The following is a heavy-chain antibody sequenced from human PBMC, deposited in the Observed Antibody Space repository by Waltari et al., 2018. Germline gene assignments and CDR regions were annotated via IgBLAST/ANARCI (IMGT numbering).Heavy chain of an antibody. CDR3: AREEIRYCSNCPGNWFDP. Sequence: EVQLVESGGGLVQPGGSMRLSCEASSGFTFTAYWMSWVRQAPGKGLEWVANIKQDGSEKYYVDSVKGRFTISRDNAKNSLYLQMNSLRVEDAAVYYCAREEIRYCSNCPGNWFDPWGQGTQVTVSS. CDR2: IKQDGSEK. V-gene: IGHV3-7*01. J-gene: IGHJ5*02. CDR1: GFTFTAYW. D-gene: IGHD2-2*01.